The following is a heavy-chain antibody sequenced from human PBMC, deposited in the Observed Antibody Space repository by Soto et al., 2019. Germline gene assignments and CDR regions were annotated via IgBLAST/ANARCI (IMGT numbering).Heavy chain of an antibody. V-gene: IGHV4-30-4*01. D-gene: IGHD3-3*01. Sequence: QLQLQESGPGLVKPSQTLSLTCTVSGISISSIDYYWTWIRQSPGKGLEWLGCIDYSGTTYYNPSLKSRVSISKDTSKNQFSLKLTSVAAADTAMYYCASFGVASMNWFDPWGQGTLVTVSS. CDR2: IDYSGTT. CDR1: GISISSIDYY. J-gene: IGHJ5*02. CDR3: ASFGVASMNWFDP.